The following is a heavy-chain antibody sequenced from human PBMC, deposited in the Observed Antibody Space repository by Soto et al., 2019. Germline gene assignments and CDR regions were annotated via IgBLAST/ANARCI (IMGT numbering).Heavy chain of an antibody. Sequence: QVQLQESGPGLVKPSGTLSLSCAVSGGSISSSNWWSWVRQVPGKGLEWIGEIYHSGSTIYNPSLKSRGTISVDKSKNQFSLRLTSATAADTAVYYCAKDLRWGYYWGQGTLVTVSS. CDR1: GGSISSSNW. V-gene: IGHV4-4*02. CDR3: AKDLRWGYY. J-gene: IGHJ4*02. CDR2: IYHSGST. D-gene: IGHD2-21*01.